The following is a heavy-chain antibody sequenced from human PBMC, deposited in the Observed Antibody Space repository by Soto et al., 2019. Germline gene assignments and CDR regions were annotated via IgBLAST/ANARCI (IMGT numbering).Heavy chain of an antibody. CDR1: GFSLSTRGVG. CDR3: AHRPYGYIYYIDS. CDR2: IYWDDDK. V-gene: IGHV2-5*02. J-gene: IGHJ4*02. D-gene: IGHD5-18*01. Sequence: QITLKESGPPLVKPTQTRTLTCTFSGFSLSTRGVGVGWIRQPPGRALEWLALIYWDDDKRYSPSLNNRLTTTRNTSKNQVGLTITKMDPVDTATYYCAHRPYGYIYYIDSWGQGTLVTVSS.